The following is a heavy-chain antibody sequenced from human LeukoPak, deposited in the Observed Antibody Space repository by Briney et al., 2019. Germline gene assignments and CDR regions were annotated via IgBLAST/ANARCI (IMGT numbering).Heavy chain of an antibody. CDR3: ARDLRHDYYYYYGMDV. J-gene: IGHJ6*02. D-gene: IGHD3-3*01. CDR1: GGSISSHY. Sequence: PSETLSLTCTVSGGSISSHYWSWIRRPPGKGLEWIGYIYYSGSTNYNPSLKSRVTISVDTSKNHFSLKLSSVTAADTAVYYCARDLRHDYYYYYGMDVWGQGTTVTVSS. V-gene: IGHV4-59*08. CDR2: IYYSGST.